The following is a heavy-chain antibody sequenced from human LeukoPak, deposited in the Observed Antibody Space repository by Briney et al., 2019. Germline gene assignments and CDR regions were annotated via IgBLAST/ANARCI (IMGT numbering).Heavy chain of an antibody. Sequence: SETLSLTCTVSGGSISSYYWTWIRQPAGKALEWIGRIYSGGNTNYNPSLESRVTMSVDTSKNQFSLKLSSVTAADTAVYYCARCSRGTSVGMDVWGQGTTVTVSS. CDR3: ARCSRGTSVGMDV. D-gene: IGHD1-1*01. J-gene: IGHJ6*02. CDR2: IYSGGNT. V-gene: IGHV4-4*07. CDR1: GGSISSYY.